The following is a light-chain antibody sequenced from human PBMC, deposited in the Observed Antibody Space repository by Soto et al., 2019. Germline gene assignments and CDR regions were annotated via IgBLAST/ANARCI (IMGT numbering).Light chain of an antibody. CDR1: QSLLYSNGYNY. V-gene: IGKV2-28*01. CDR3: MQALQTPLT. Sequence: DIVMTQSPLSLPVTPGEPASISCRSSQSLLYSNGYNYLDWYLQKPGQSPQLLIYLGSNRASGVPDRFSGSGSGTDFTLKISSVEAEDVGVYYCMQALQTPLTFGPGTKVDIE. J-gene: IGKJ3*01. CDR2: LGS.